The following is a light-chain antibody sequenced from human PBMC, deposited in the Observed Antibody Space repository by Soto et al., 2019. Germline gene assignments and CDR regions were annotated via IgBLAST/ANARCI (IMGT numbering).Light chain of an antibody. Sequence: AIRVTQSPSSISASTGDRVTITCRASQEISPFLAWYQQRPGKAPNLLLYASSTLKSGVPSRFSGSGSGTAFTLTISNLQSEDSATYFWQQYYQYPRTFGQGTKVEIK. V-gene: IGKV1-8*01. CDR3: QQYYQYPRT. J-gene: IGKJ1*01. CDR1: QEISPF. CDR2: ASS.